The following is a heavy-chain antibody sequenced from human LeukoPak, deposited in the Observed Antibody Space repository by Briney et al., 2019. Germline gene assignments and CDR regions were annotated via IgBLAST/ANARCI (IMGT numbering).Heavy chain of an antibody. D-gene: IGHD3-10*01. J-gene: IGHJ4*02. CDR2: IIPIFGTA. CDR1: GGTFSSYA. Sequence: SVKVSCKASGGTFSSYAISWVRQAPGQRLEWMGRIIPIFGTANYAQKFQGRVTITTDESTSTAYMELSSLRSEDTAVYYCARDNRKEAYYYGSGSYHELDYWGQGTLVTVSS. V-gene: IGHV1-69*05. CDR3: ARDNRKEAYYYGSGSYHELDY.